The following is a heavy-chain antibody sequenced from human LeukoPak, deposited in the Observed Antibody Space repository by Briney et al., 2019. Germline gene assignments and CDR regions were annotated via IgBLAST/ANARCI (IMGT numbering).Heavy chain of an antibody. D-gene: IGHD5-18*01. CDR3: ARPMNAANDAFDI. J-gene: IGHJ3*02. V-gene: IGHV5-51*01. CDR1: GYSFTSYW. CDR2: IYPGDSDT. Sequence: GESLKISCKGSGYSFTSYWIGWARQMPGKGLEWMGIIYPGDSDTRYSPSFQGQVTISADKSISTAYLQWSSLKASDTAMYYCARPMNAANDAFDIWGQGTMVTVSS.